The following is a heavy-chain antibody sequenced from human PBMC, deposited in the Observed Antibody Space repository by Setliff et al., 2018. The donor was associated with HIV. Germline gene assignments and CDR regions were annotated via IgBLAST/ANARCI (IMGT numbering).Heavy chain of an antibody. D-gene: IGHD2-2*01. CDR2: IYYSGST. J-gene: IGHJ3*02. CDR1: GGSISSSSYY. Sequence: PSETLSLTCTVSGGSISSSSYYWGWIRQPPGKGLEWIGSIYYSGSTYYNPSLKSRVTISVDTSKNQFSLKLSSVTAADTAVYHCAREGTHIRWQVEDSFHIWGEGTMVTVSS. CDR3: AREGTHIRWQVEDSFHI. V-gene: IGHV4-39*02.